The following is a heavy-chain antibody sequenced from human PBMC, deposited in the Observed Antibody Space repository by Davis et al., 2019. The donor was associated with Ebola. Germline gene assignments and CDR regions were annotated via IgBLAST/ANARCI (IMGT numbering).Heavy chain of an antibody. CDR1: GFTFTYAW. D-gene: IGHD5-12*01. CDR3: ARERWLRGYYFDY. V-gene: IGHV3-7*01. J-gene: IGHJ4*02. CDR2: IKQDGSEK. Sequence: GESLKISCAASGFTFTYAWMNWVRQAPGKGLEWVANIKQDGSEKYYVDSVKGRFTISRDNAKNSLYLQMNSLRAEDTAVYYCARERWLRGYYFDYWGQGTLVTVSS.